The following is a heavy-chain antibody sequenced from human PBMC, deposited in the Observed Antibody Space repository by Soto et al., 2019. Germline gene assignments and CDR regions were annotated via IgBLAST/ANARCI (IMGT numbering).Heavy chain of an antibody. V-gene: IGHV5-51*01. Sequence: GESLKISCKGSGYSFTSYWIGWVRQMPGKGLEWMGIIYPGDSDTRYSPSFQGQVTISADKSISTAYLQWSSPKASDTAMYYCARLGGGDLWPGYFGYWGQGTLVTVSS. CDR2: IYPGDSDT. J-gene: IGHJ4*02. CDR1: GYSFTSYW. CDR3: ARLGGGDLWPGYFGY. D-gene: IGHD2-21*01.